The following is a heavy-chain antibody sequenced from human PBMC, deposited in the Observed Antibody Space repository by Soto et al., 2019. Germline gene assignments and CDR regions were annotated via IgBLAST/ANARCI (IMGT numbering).Heavy chain of an antibody. J-gene: IGHJ4*02. V-gene: IGHV3-7*03. D-gene: IGHD1-1*01. CDR3: VESGGAADY. Sequence: VQLVESGGGLVQPGGSLRLSCEASGFTFSSYWMGWVRQAPGKGLEWVANIQQDGSERHYVGSVKGRFTISRDNAKNSLYLQMNSLRAEDTAVYYCVESGGAADYWGQGTLVTVSS. CDR1: GFTFSSYW. CDR2: IQQDGSER.